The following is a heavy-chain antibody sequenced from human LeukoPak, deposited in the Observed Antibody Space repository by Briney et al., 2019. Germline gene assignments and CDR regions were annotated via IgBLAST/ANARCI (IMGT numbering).Heavy chain of an antibody. CDR2: ISAYNGNT. CDR1: GYTFTSYG. CDR3: ARLRMYSSSWYFDY. J-gene: IGHJ4*02. D-gene: IGHD6-13*01. Sequence: ASVTVSCKASGYTFTSYGISWVRQAPGQGLEWMGWISAYNGNTNYAQKLQGRVTMTTDTSTSTAYMELRSLRSDDTAVYYCARLRMYSSSWYFDYWGQGTLVTVSS. V-gene: IGHV1-18*01.